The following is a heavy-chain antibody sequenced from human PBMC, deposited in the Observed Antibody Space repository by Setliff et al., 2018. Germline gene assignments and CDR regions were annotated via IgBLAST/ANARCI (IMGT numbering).Heavy chain of an antibody. D-gene: IGHD3-22*01. CDR1: GFPLAIYG. V-gene: IGHV3-30*02. CDR3: ANGGRDFYDSSGYYSD. J-gene: IGHJ4*02. Sequence: GGSLRLSCVASGFPLAIYGIHCVRQAPGKGLEWVAFIHYDENERHYADAVKGRFTISRDDNTVYLQMNSLRAEDTALYYCANGGRDFYDSSGYYSDWGQGTLVTVSS. CDR2: IHYDENER.